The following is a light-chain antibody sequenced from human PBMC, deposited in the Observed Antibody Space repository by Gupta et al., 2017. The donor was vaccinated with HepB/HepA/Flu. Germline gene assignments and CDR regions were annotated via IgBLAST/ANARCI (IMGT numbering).Light chain of an antibody. V-gene: IGLV1-40*01. CDR2: GNS. CDR3: QSYDSSLSGSYVV. Sequence: QSVLTPPPSVSGAPGQRVTISCTGSSSNIGAGYDVHWSQQLPGTAPKLLIYGNSNRPSGVPDRFSGSKSGTSASLAITGLQAEDEADYYCQSYDSSLSGSYVVFGGGTKLTVL. J-gene: IGLJ2*01. CDR1: SSNIGAGYD.